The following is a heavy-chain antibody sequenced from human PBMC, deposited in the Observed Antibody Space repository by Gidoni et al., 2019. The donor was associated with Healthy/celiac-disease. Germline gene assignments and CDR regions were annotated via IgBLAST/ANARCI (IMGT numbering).Heavy chain of an antibody. Sequence: EVQLVESGGGLVQPGGSLRLSCSASGFPFSTYWMSWVRQAPGKGLEWVANIKQDGSEKYYVDSVKGRLTISRDNAKNSLYLQMNSLRAEDTAVYYCARVSSNYWVGGYAFDPWGQGTLVTVSS. D-gene: IGHD4-4*01. V-gene: IGHV3-7*01. J-gene: IGHJ5*02. CDR3: ARVSSNYWVGGYAFDP. CDR2: IKQDGSEK. CDR1: GFPFSTYW.